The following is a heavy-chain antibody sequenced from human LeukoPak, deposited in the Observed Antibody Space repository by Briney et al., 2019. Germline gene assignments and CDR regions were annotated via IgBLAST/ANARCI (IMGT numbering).Heavy chain of an antibody. V-gene: IGHV4-34*01. CDR2: INHSGST. D-gene: IGHD3-9*01. CDR1: GGSFSGYY. J-gene: IGHJ5*02. Sequence: PSETLSLTCAVYGGSFSGYYWSWIRQPPGKGLEWIGEINHSGSTNYNPPLKSRVTISVDTSKNQFSLKLSSVTAADTAVYYCARGPRYYDILTGYSNWFDPWGQGTLVTVSS. CDR3: ARGPRYYDILTGYSNWFDP.